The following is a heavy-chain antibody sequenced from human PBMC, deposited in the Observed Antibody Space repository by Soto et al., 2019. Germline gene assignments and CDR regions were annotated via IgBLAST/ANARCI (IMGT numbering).Heavy chain of an antibody. J-gene: IGHJ5*02. Sequence: SETLSLTCTGSGASISSDDYYWSWIRQPPGKGLEWIGLIYYSGSTYYNPSLKSRVTVSVDTSKNQITLKLSSVTAADTAVYYCARAVDCSGGSCYSGTDKWFDPWGQGALVT. V-gene: IGHV4-30-4*01. D-gene: IGHD2-15*01. CDR1: GASISSDDYY. CDR2: IYYSGST. CDR3: ARAVDCSGGSCYSGTDKWFDP.